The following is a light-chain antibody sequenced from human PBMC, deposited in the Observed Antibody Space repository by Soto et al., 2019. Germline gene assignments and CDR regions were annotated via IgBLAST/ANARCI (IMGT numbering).Light chain of an antibody. V-gene: IGKV3-15*01. Sequence: EIVMTQSPATLSVSPGERATLSCRASQSVRSNLAWYQQKPGQAPRLVIYAASTRATGIPDRFSGSVSGTEFTLTISSLQSEDSAVYYCQQYNEWPPFTFGQGTRLE. CDR2: AAS. CDR3: QQYNEWPPFT. J-gene: IGKJ5*01. CDR1: QSVRSN.